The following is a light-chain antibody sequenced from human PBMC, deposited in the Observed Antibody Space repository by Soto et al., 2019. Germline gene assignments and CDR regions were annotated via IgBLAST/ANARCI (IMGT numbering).Light chain of an antibody. CDR2: GAS. Sequence: EIVMTQSPATLSVSPGERVTLSCRASQDIRSSLAWYQQKPGQAPRLLIYGASIRATGVPATFSGSGSGTEFTLSISSLQSEHLEVYYCQQDSSWPLTFGGGTKVEIK. V-gene: IGKV3-15*01. J-gene: IGKJ4*01. CDR1: QDIRSS. CDR3: QQDSSWPLT.